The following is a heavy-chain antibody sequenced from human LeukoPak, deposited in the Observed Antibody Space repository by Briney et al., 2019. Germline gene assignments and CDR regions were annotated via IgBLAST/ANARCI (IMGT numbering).Heavy chain of an antibody. Sequence: PGGSLRLSCAASGFTFSSYSMNWVRQAPGKGLEWVSVIYSGGSTYYADSVKGRFTISRDNSKNTLYLQMNSLRAEDTAVYYCARDSGYDYVWGSYRYVWGQGTLVTVSS. CDR1: GFTFSSYS. V-gene: IGHV3-53*01. J-gene: IGHJ4*02. CDR3: ARDSGYDYVWGSYRYV. CDR2: IYSGGST. D-gene: IGHD3-16*02.